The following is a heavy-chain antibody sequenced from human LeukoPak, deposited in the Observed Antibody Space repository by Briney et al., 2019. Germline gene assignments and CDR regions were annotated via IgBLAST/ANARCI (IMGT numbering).Heavy chain of an antibody. CDR3: ARLVWLGESPGSWFDS. V-gene: IGHV4-59*11. J-gene: IGHJ5*01. CDR1: GGSITSHF. Sequence: SSETLSLTCSVSGGSITSHFWSWIRQPPGKGLEWIGYIHYSGSTNYNPSLKSRVTISPDTSKNQLFLKLNSVTAADTAVYYCARLVWLGESPGSWFDSWGQGTLVTVSS. D-gene: IGHD3-10*01. CDR2: IHYSGST.